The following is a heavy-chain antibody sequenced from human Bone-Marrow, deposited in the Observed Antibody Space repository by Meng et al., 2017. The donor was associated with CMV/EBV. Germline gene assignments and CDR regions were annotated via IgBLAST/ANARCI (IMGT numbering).Heavy chain of an antibody. Sequence: ASVKVSWKASGYTFTSYGISWVRQAPGQGLEWMGWISAYNGNTNYAQKLQGRVTMTTDTSTSTAYMELRSLRSDDTAVYYCARDFDFWSGYPDYYGMDVWGQGTTVTVSS. D-gene: IGHD3-3*01. J-gene: IGHJ6*02. CDR2: ISAYNGNT. CDR3: ARDFDFWSGYPDYYGMDV. CDR1: GYTFTSYG. V-gene: IGHV1-18*01.